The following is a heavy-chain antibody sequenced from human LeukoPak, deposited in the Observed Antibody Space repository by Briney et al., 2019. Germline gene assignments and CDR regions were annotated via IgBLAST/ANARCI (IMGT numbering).Heavy chain of an antibody. CDR1: GGSFSGYY. V-gene: IGHV4-34*01. D-gene: IGHD2/OR15-2a*01. CDR2: INHSGST. J-gene: IGHJ3*02. Sequence: SETLSLTCAVDGGSFSGYYWSWIRQPPGKGLEWIGEINHSGSTNYNPSLKSRVTISVDTSKNQFSLKLSSVTAADTAVYYCAHLRDFSRDAFDIWGQGTMVTVSS. CDR3: AHLRDFSRDAFDI.